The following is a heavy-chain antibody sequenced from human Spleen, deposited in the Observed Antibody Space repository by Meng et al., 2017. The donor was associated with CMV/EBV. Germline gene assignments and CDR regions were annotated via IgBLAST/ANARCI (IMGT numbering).Heavy chain of an antibody. J-gene: IGHJ4*02. Sequence: GESLKISCAASGFTVSSDYMGWVRQAPGKGLEWVCIIYSGGDRFYADSVKGRFTISRDNSKNTVFLQMNTLRVDDTAVYYCARDGGIVGATSLDYWGQGTLVTVSS. CDR2: IYSGGDR. CDR1: GFTVSSDY. D-gene: IGHD1-26*01. V-gene: IGHV3-53*01. CDR3: ARDGGIVGATSLDY.